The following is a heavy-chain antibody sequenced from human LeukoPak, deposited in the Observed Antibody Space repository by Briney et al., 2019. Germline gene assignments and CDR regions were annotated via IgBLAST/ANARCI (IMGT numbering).Heavy chain of an antibody. CDR1: GFTFDDYA. V-gene: IGHV3-9*01. J-gene: IGHJ4*02. CDR2: ISWNSGSI. Sequence: GGSLRLSCAASGFTFDDYAMHWVRQAPGKGLEWVSGISWNSGSIGYADSVKGRFTISRDNAKNTLYLQMNSLRAEDTAVYYCAPPGDTAMVNYWGQGTLVTVSS. D-gene: IGHD5-18*01. CDR3: APPGDTAMVNY.